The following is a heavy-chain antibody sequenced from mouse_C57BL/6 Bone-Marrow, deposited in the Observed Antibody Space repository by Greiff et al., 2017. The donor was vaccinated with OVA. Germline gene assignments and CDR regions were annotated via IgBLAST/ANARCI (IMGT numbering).Heavy chain of an antibody. CDR3: AREDGNWFAY. Sequence: VKLVESGAELARPGASVKMSCKASGYTFTSYTMHWVKQRPAQGLEWIGYINPSSGYTKYNQKFKDKATLTADKSSSTAYMQLSSLTSEDSAVYYCAREDGNWFAYWGQGTLVTVSA. J-gene: IGHJ3*01. V-gene: IGHV1-4*01. D-gene: IGHD2-1*01. CDR2: INPSSGYT. CDR1: GYTFTSYT.